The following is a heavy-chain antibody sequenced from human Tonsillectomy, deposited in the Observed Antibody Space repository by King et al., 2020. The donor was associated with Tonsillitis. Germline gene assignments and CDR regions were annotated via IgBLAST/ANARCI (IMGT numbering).Heavy chain of an antibody. CDR2: IWYNGSYK. V-gene: IGHV3-33*08. CDR1: GFTFSSSG. J-gene: IGHJ6*03. Sequence: VQLVESGGDVVQPGTSLRLSCAASGFTFSSSGMHWVRQAPGKGLEWVAVIWYNGSYKYYADSVKGRFTISRDNSKNPLYLRRNSLRAEDTAVYYCARDGPNYYYMDVWGIGTTVTVSS. CDR3: ARDGPNYYYMDV.